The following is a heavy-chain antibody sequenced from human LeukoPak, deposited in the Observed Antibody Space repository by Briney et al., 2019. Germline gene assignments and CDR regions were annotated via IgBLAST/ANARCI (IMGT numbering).Heavy chain of an antibody. CDR2: IYTSGST. D-gene: IGHD3-10*01. V-gene: IGHV4-4*07. Sequence: SDTLSLTCTVSGGSNSSYYWSWLRQPAGKGLEWIGRIYTSGSTNYNPSLKSRITMSVDTSKNQFSLKLSSVTAADTAVYYCARAAGPDYYYGSGSLLNWGQGTLVTVSS. J-gene: IGHJ4*02. CDR1: GGSNSSYY. CDR3: ARAAGPDYYYGSGSLLN.